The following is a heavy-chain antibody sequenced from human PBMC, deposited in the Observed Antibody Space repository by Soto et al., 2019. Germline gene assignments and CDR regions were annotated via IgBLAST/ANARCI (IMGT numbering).Heavy chain of an antibody. J-gene: IGHJ3*02. CDR3: ARDGYSGRSDGFDI. CDR1: GFTFSAYT. V-gene: IGHV3-30-3*01. Sequence: QVQLVESGGGVVQPGRSLRLSCAASGFTFSAYTMHWVRQPPGKGLEWVAVISYDGNNERYTDPVKGRFTVSRDNSKSTRYLQMNSRKSEDTAVYYCARDGYSGRSDGFDIWGQGTMVTVSS. CDR2: ISYDGNNE. D-gene: IGHD1-26*01.